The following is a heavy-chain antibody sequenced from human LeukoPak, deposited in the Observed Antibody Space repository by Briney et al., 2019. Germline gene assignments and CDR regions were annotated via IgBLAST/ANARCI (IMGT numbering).Heavy chain of an antibody. D-gene: IGHD3-16*02. CDR2: IYTSGST. CDR3: ARVSDYVWGSYRSDI. CDR1: GYSISSGSYY. V-gene: IGHV4-61*02. J-gene: IGHJ3*02. Sequence: SETLSLTCAVSGYSISSGSYYWSWIRQPAGKGLEWIGRIYTSGSTNYNPSLKSRVTISVDTSKNQFSLKLSSVTAADTAVYYCARVSDYVWGSYRSDIWGQGTMVTVSS.